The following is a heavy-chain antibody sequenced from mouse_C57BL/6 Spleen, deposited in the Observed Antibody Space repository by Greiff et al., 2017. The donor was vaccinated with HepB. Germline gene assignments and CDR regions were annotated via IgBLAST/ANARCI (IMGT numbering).Heavy chain of an antibody. V-gene: IGHV1-19*01. Sequence: VQLQQSGPVLVKPGASVKMSCKASGYTFTDYYMNWVKQSHGKSLEWIGVINPYNGGTSYNQKFKGKATLTVDKSSSTAYMELNSLTSEDSAVYYCARPAYYDYDDYYAMDYWGQGTSVTVSS. CDR3: ARPAYYDYDDYYAMDY. D-gene: IGHD2-4*01. CDR2: INPYNGGT. CDR1: GYTFTDYY. J-gene: IGHJ4*01.